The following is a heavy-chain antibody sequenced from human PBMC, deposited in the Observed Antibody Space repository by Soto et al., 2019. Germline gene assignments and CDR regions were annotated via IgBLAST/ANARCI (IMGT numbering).Heavy chain of an antibody. CDR3: ARAEGGIFDY. J-gene: IGHJ4*02. Sequence: QLQLQESGSGLVKPSQTLSLTCAVSGGSISSGGYSWSWIRQPPGKGLEWIGYIYHSGSTYYNPSIESRFTISVDRSKNQFSLKLSSVTAADTAVYYCARAEGGIFDYWGQGTLVTVSS. V-gene: IGHV4-30-2*01. CDR1: GGSISSGGYS. CDR2: IYHSGST.